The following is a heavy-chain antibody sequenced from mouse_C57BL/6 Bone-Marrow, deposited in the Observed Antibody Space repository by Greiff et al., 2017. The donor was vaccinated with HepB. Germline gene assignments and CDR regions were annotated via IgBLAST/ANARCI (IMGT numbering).Heavy chain of an antibody. CDR2: IDPSDSYT. J-gene: IGHJ4*01. V-gene: IGHV1-59*01. Sequence: QVQLQQPGAELVRPGTSVKLSCKASGYTFTSYWMHWVKQRPGQGLEWIGVIDPSDSYTNYNQKFKGKATLTVDTSSSTAYMQLSSLTSEDSAVYYCASGGYYGNYGYYAMDYWGQGTSVTVSS. CDR1: GYTFTSYW. CDR3: ASGGYYGNYGYYAMDY. D-gene: IGHD2-1*01.